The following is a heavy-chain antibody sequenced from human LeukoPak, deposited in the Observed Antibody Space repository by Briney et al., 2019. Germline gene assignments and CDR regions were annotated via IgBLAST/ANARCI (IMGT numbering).Heavy chain of an antibody. J-gene: IGHJ4*02. CDR2: INHSGST. D-gene: IGHD3-3*01. CDR3: ARDRWSEGGVVD. V-gene: IGHV4-34*01. CDR1: GGSFSGYY. Sequence: SETLSLTCAVYGGSFSGYYWSWIRQPPGKGLEWIGEINHSGSTNYNPSLKSRVTISVDTSKNQFSLKLSSVTAADTAVYYCARDRWSEGGVVDWGQGTLVTVSS.